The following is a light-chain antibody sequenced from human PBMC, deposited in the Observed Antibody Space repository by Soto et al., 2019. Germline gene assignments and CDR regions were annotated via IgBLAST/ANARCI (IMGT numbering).Light chain of an antibody. Sequence: EIVLTQSPATLSLSPGERATLSCWASQSVNRYLVWYQQKPGQAPRLLMYDASKRATGIPARFSGSGSGTDFTLTISSLQSEDFAVYYCQQYNNWPLTFGGGTKVDIK. CDR1: QSVNRY. J-gene: IGKJ4*01. CDR3: QQYNNWPLT. V-gene: IGKV3-11*01. CDR2: DAS.